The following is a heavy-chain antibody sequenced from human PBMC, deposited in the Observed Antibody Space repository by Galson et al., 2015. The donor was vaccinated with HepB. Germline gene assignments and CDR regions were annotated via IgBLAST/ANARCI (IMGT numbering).Heavy chain of an antibody. CDR1: GYTFTSYG. CDR3: ARDRGSGTQAFDI. D-gene: IGHD3-10*01. Sequence: SVKVSCKASGYTFTSYGISWVRQAPGQGLEWMGWISAYNGNTNYAQKLQGRVTMTTDTSTSTAYVELRSLRSDDTAVYYCARDRGSGTQAFDIWGQGTMVTVSS. J-gene: IGHJ3*02. CDR2: ISAYNGNT. V-gene: IGHV1-18*01.